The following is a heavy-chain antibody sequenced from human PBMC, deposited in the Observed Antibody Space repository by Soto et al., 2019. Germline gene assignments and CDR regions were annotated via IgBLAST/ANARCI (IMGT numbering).Heavy chain of an antibody. V-gene: IGHV3-23*01. Sequence: EVQLLESGGGLVQPGGSLRLSCAASGFTFSSYAMSWVRQAPGKGLEWVSAISGSGGSTYYADSVKGRFTISRDNSKNTLYLQMNSLRAEDTAVYYCAKAGGIGDWYYYYYYMDVWGIGTTVTVSS. J-gene: IGHJ6*03. CDR1: GFTFSSYA. CDR2: ISGSGGST. D-gene: IGHD3-16*01. CDR3: AKAGGIGDWYYYYYYMDV.